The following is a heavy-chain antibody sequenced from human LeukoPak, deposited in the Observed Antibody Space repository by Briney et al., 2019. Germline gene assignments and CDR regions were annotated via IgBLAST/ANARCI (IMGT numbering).Heavy chain of an antibody. V-gene: IGHV3-23*01. Sequence: GGSLRLSCAASGFTFSSYAMSWVRQAPGKGLEWVSTISGGGGSTFYADSVKGRFTISRDNSKNTLYLQMNSLRAEDTAAYYCAKRAYYYDSTGDYYYYYGMDVWGQGTTVTVSS. J-gene: IGHJ6*02. CDR3: AKRAYYYDSTGDYYYYYGMDV. D-gene: IGHD3-22*01. CDR2: ISGGGGST. CDR1: GFTFSSYA.